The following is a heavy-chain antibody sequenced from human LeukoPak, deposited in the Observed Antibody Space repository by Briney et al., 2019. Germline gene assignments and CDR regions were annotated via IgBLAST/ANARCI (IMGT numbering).Heavy chain of an antibody. CDR3: ARAADIVLMVYARVYYMDV. D-gene: IGHD2-8*01. Sequence: SETLSLTCAVYGGSFSGYYWSWIRQPPGKGLEWIGEINHSGSTNYNPSLKSRVTISVDSSKNQFSLKLSSVPAADTAVYYCARAADIVLMVYARVYYMDVWGKGTTVTVSS. J-gene: IGHJ6*03. V-gene: IGHV4-34*01. CDR1: GGSFSGYY. CDR2: INHSGST.